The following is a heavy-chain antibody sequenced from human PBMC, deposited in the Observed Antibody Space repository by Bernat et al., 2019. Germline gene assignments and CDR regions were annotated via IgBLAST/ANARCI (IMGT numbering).Heavy chain of an antibody. CDR3: ARGLWILQNWFDP. CDR1: GFIFSTYP. J-gene: IGHJ5*02. D-gene: IGHD1-1*01. Sequence: QVQLVESGGGVVQPGRSLRLSCAASGFIFSTYPMHWVRQAPGKGLEWVAVISHDGRSTFYSDSVKGRFTISRDNSENTLYLQMNSLRAGDTAVYYCARGLWILQNWFDPWGQGILVTVSS. V-gene: IGHV3-30*04. CDR2: ISHDGRST.